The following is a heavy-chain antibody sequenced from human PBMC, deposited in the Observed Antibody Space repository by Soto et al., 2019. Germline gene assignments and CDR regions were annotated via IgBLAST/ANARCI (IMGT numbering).Heavy chain of an antibody. J-gene: IGHJ6*03. D-gene: IGHD6-19*01. CDR1: GFTFSNYW. CDR2: IDGDGSTT. Sequence: EVQLVESGGGLVQPGGSLRLSCAISGFTFSNYWVHLVLQAPGKRLVWVSRIDGDGSTTNYADSVKGRFTSSRDTAKNTGYLQMNSLKAEDTAVYYCARAPSSRIAVAGNHHMDVWGKGTTVTVSS. V-gene: IGHV3-74*01. CDR3: ARAPSSRIAVAGNHHMDV.